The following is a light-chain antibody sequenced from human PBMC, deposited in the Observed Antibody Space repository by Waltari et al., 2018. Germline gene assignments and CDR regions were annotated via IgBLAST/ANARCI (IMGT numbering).Light chain of an antibody. CDR3: CSCVGRNIYWV. Sequence: QSALTQPRSVSGSPGQSVTISCTGTSSDVGAHNFVSWYQHPPDKAPKLIIYDINKRPSGVPDRFSGSKSGNTASLTISGLQAEDEADYYCCSCVGRNIYWVFGGGTKLTVL. V-gene: IGLV2-11*01. CDR2: DIN. CDR1: SSDVGAHNF. J-gene: IGLJ3*02.